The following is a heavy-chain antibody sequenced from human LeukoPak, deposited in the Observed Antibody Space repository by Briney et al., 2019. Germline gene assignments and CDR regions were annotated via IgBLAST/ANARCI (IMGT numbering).Heavy chain of an antibody. V-gene: IGHV4-34*01. D-gene: IGHD6-13*01. CDR3: ATGAARWYGSRRGGSNWFDP. CDR1: GGSFSGYY. Sequence: SETLSLTCAVYGGSFSGYYWSWIRQPPGKGLEWIGEINHSGSTNYNPSLKSRVTISVDTSKNQFSLKLSSVTAADTAVYYCATGAARWYGSRRGGSNWFDPCGQGTLVTVSS. J-gene: IGHJ5*02. CDR2: INHSGST.